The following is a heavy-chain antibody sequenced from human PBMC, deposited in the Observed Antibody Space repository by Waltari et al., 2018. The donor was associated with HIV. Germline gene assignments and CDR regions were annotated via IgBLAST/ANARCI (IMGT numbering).Heavy chain of an antibody. CDR3: ARSLHYYGSGRFDF. J-gene: IGHJ4*02. CDR2: INSDGRRR. D-gene: IGHD3-10*01. V-gene: IGHV3-74*03. Sequence: HWVRQVPGKGLVWVSGINSDGRRRTYADSLRGRFTISRDNAKNTLFLQMNSLRVEDTALYYCARSLHYYGSGRFDFWGQGTLVAVSS.